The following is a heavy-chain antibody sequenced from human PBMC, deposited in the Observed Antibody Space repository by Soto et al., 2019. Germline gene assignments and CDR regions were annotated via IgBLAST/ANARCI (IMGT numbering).Heavy chain of an antibody. CDR3: ARDLMVGSGYSYYFDY. D-gene: IGHD3-22*01. CDR2: ISSSSTYI. CDR1: GFTFSSHS. V-gene: IGHV3-21*01. Sequence: ESGGGLVKPGGSLRLSCAASGFTFSSHSMNWVRQAPVKGLEWVSSISSSSTYIYYADSVKGRFTISRDNGKNSLYLQMNSLRAEDTAVYYCARDLMVGSGYSYYFDYWGQGTLVTVSS. J-gene: IGHJ4*02.